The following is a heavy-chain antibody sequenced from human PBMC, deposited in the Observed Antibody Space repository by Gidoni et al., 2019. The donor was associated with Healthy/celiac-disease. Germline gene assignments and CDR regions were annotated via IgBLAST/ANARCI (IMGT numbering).Heavy chain of an antibody. V-gene: IGHV3-23*01. CDR3: AKVQKPYDFWSGYYNWYFDL. CDR2: ISGSGGST. Sequence: EVQLLESGGGLVQPGGSLRLSCAASGFTFSSYAMSWVRQAPGKGLEWVSAISGSGGSTYYADSVKGRFTISRDNSKNTLYLQMNSLRAEDTAVYYWAKVQKPYDFWSGYYNWYFDLWGRGTLVTVSS. CDR1: GFTFSSYA. J-gene: IGHJ2*01. D-gene: IGHD3-3*01.